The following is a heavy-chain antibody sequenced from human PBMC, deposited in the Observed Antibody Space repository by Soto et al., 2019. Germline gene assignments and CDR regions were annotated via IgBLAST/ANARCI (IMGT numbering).Heavy chain of an antibody. V-gene: IGHV3-30*18. CDR2: ISYDGSNK. CDR1: GLTFSNYG. J-gene: IGHJ4*02. CDR3: AKAPNFDWLSHFDY. D-gene: IGHD3-9*01. Sequence: PGGSLRLSCAASGLTFSNYGMHWVLQAPGKGLEWVAVISYDGSNKYYADSVKGRFTISRDNSKNTLYLQMNRLRAEDTAVYYCAKAPNFDWLSHFDYWGQGTLVTVSS.